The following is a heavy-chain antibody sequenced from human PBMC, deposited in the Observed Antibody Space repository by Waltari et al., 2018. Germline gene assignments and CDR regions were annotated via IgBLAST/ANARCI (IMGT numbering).Heavy chain of an antibody. V-gene: IGHV3-30*02. CDR1: GFTFSSYG. J-gene: IGHJ4*02. CDR2: IRYDGSNK. Sequence: QVQLVESGGGVVQPGGSLRLSCAASGFTFSSYGMHWVRQAPGKGLEWVAFIRYDGSNKYYADSVKGRFTISRDNSKNTLYLQMNSLRAEDTAVYYCAKDFISSGSYSPHFDYWGQGTLVTVSS. D-gene: IGHD3-10*01. CDR3: AKDFISSGSYSPHFDY.